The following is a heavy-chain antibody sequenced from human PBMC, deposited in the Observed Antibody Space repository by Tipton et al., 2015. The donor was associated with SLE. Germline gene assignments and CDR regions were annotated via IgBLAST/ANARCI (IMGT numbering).Heavy chain of an antibody. V-gene: IGHV4-34*01. D-gene: IGHD7-27*01. J-gene: IGHJ4*02. CDR3: ARLQTGGGVDY. CDR1: GGSFSGYY. Sequence: TLSLTCAVYGGSFSGYYWSWIRQPPGKGLEWIGKINHIGLTTYKPSLKSRVTISIDLSKKQFSLKMSSVTAADTAIYYCARLQTGGGVDYWGQGTLVIVSA. CDR2: INHIGLT.